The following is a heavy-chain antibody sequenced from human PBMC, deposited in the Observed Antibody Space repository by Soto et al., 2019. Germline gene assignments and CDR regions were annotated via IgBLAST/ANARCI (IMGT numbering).Heavy chain of an antibody. Sequence: HPGGSLRLSCAASGFTFSNYGMHWVRQAPGKGLEWVAIIWYDGSNEYYADSVKGRFTISRDNSKNTVYPQMNSLRAEDTAVYYCARDDYYYYYGMDVWGQGTTVTVS. J-gene: IGHJ6*02. CDR1: GFTFSNYG. CDR2: IWYDGSNE. CDR3: ARDDYYYYYGMDV. V-gene: IGHV3-33*01.